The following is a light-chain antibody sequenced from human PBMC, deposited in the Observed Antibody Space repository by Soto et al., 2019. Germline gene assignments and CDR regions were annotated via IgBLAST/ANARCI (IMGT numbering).Light chain of an antibody. CDR1: QSISGW. J-gene: IGKJ2*01. V-gene: IGKV1-5*03. CDR2: KA. Sequence: DIQMTQSPSTLSASVGDRVTITCRASQSISGWLAWYQQKPGKAPKLLFYKASSRFSGSGSGTEFALTISSLQPDDFATYYCQQYSTCSRTFGQGTKLEI. CDR3: QQYSTCSRT.